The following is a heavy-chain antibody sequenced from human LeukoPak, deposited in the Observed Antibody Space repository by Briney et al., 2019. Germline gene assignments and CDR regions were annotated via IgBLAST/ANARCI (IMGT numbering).Heavy chain of an antibody. J-gene: IGHJ6*02. V-gene: IGHV3-11*01. Sequence: GGSLRLSCAASGFTFGDYYMSWIRQAPGKGLEWVSYISSSGSTIYYADSVKGRFTISRDNAKNSLYLQMNSLRAEDTAVYYCARDRDDSSGYPDYYYGMDVWGQGTTVTVSS. CDR2: ISSSGSTI. D-gene: IGHD3-22*01. CDR1: GFTFGDYY. CDR3: ARDRDDSSGYPDYYYGMDV.